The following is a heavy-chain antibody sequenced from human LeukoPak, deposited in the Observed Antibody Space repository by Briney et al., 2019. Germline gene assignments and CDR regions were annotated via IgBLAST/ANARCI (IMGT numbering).Heavy chain of an antibody. J-gene: IGHJ4*02. Sequence: GGSLRLSCAASGFTFSSYSMNWVRQAPGKGLEWVSSISSSSSYIYYADSVKGRFTISRDNAKNSLYLQMNSLRAEDTAVYCARSRGSGIYYGAYWGQGTLVTVSS. V-gene: IGHV3-21*01. CDR1: GFTFSSYS. D-gene: IGHD3-16*01. CDR2: ISSSSSYI. CDR3: ARSRGSGIYYGAY.